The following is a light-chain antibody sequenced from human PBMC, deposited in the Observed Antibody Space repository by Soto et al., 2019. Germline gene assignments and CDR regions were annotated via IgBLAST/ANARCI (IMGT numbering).Light chain of an antibody. V-gene: IGKV1-5*03. J-gene: IGKJ2*01. Sequence: DIQMTQSPSTLSASVGDRVTITCRASQSISSWLAWYQQKPGKAPKLLIYKASSLESGVPSRFSGSGSGTEFTLTISSLQPDDFATYYCQQYYSSPYTFGHGTKLEIK. CDR2: KAS. CDR1: QSISSW. CDR3: QQYYSSPYT.